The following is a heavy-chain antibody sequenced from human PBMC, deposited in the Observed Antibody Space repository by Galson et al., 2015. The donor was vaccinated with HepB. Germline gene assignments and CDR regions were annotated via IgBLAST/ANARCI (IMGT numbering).Heavy chain of an antibody. J-gene: IGHJ6*02. V-gene: IGHV3-30*18. D-gene: IGHD5-18*01. CDR3: AKDSVDTAMVKDRGYYYGMDV. Sequence: SLRLSCAASGFTFSSYGMHWVRQAPGKGLEWVAVISYDGSNKYYADSVKGRFTISRDNSKNTLYLQMNSLRAEDTAVYYCAKDSVDTAMVKDRGYYYGMDVWGQGTTVTVSS. CDR1: GFTFSSYG. CDR2: ISYDGSNK.